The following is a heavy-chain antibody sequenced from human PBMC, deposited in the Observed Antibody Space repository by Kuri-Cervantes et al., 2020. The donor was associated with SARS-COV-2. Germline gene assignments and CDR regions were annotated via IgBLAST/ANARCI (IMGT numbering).Heavy chain of an antibody. Sequence: GSLRLSCAASGFSFSTYAMSWIRQPPGKGLEWIGEIYHNGSTNYNPSLKSRVTISVDTSKNQFSLKLSSVTAADTAVYYCARVQVEATVTYYYYYMDVWGKGTTVTVSS. J-gene: IGHJ6*03. V-gene: IGHV4-34*01. CDR2: IYHNGST. CDR3: ARVQVEATVTYYYYYMDV. CDR1: GFSFSTYA. D-gene: IGHD4-17*01.